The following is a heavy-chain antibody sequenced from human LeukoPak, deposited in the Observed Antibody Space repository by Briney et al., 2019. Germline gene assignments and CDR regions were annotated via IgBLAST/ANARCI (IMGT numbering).Heavy chain of an antibody. CDR1: GFTFSNYN. CDR3: ARGDYAFYYYMDV. J-gene: IGHJ6*03. Sequence: GGSLRLSCVASGFTFSNYNMNWVRQAPGKGLEWVSYYANSVKGRFTISRDNAKNSLYLQMNSLRAEDTAVYYCARGDYAFYYYMDVWGKGTTVTASS. V-gene: IGHV3-48*01.